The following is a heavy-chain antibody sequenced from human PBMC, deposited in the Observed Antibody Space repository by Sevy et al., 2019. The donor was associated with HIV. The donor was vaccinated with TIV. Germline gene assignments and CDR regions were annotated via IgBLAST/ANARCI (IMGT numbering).Heavy chain of an antibody. CDR2: MKQDGSEK. CDR3: GRGGVGGYSYSLDS. CDR1: GFTFSTYW. D-gene: IGHD5-18*01. Sequence: GGSLRLSCAASGFTFSTYWMSWVRQAPGKGLEWVATMKQDGSEKDYVDSVKGRFTIPRDNAKNSLYLQMNSLRGEDTAVYYCGRGGVGGYSYSLDSWGQGTLVTVSS. V-gene: IGHV3-7*01. J-gene: IGHJ4*02.